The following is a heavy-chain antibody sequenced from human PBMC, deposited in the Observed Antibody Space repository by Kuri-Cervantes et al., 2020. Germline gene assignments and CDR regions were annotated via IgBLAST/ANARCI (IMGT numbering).Heavy chain of an antibody. CDR3: ARTLLWFGESHFDY. CDR1: GYTFTSYA. V-gene: IGHV1-2*02. CDR2: INPNSGGT. J-gene: IGHJ4*02. D-gene: IGHD3-10*01. Sequence: ASVKVSCKASGYTFTSYAMHWVRQAPGQGLGWMGWINPNSGGTNYAQKFQGRVTMTRDTSISTAYMELSRLRSDDTAVYYCARTLLWFGESHFDYWGQGTLVTVSS.